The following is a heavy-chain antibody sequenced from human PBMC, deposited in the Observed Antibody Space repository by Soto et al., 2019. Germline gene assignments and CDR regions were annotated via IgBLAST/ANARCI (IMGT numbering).Heavy chain of an antibody. D-gene: IGHD5-18*01. Sequence: QMQLVQSGPEVKKPGTSVKVSCKASGFNFTSSAMQWVRQARGQRLEWIGWIVVGSGNTNYAQKFQERVTITRDMSTSTAYMELSSLRSEDTAVDYCAARLMATAQGDYWGQGTLVTVSS. J-gene: IGHJ4*02. V-gene: IGHV1-58*02. CDR2: IVVGSGNT. CDR3: AARLMATAQGDY. CDR1: GFNFTSSA.